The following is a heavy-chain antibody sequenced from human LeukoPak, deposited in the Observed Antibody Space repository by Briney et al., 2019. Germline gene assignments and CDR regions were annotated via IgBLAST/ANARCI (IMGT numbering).Heavy chain of an antibody. Sequence: PGGSLRLSCAAPGFTFSNYGMHWVRQAPGKGLEWVAVISYDGSNKYYADSVRGRFTISRDNSKNTLYLQMNSLRAEDTAVYYCARETDNNSWSWDIWGQGTMVTVSS. J-gene: IGHJ3*02. CDR2: ISYDGSNK. V-gene: IGHV3-30*03. CDR3: ARETDNNSWSWDI. CDR1: GFTFSNYG. D-gene: IGHD6-13*01.